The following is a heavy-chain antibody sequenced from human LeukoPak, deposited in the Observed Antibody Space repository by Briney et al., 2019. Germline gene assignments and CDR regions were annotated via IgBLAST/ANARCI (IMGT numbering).Heavy chain of an antibody. D-gene: IGHD1-26*01. Sequence: GASVKVSCKASGYTFTSYGISWVRQAPGQGLEWMGWISAYNGNTNYAQKFQGRVTMTTDTSTSTVYMELRSLRSDDTAVYYCARDREGAVDYWGQGTQVAVSA. CDR3: ARDREGAVDY. CDR1: GYTFTSYG. J-gene: IGHJ4*02. V-gene: IGHV1-18*01. CDR2: ISAYNGNT.